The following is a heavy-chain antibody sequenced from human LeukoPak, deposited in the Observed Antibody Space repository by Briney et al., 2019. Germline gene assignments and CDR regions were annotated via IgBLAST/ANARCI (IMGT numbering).Heavy chain of an antibody. J-gene: IGHJ3*02. CDR2: ISAYNGYT. CDR3: ARGGICSSTSCQSDAFDI. D-gene: IGHD2-2*01. CDR1: GYTFTNYG. V-gene: IGHV1-18*01. Sequence: ASVKVSCKASGYTFTNYGFSWVRQAPGQGLEWMGWISAYNGYTDYAQKFQFRVTMTTDTSTSTAYMELRSLRSDDTAVYYCARGGICSSTSCQSDAFDIWGQGTMVTVSS.